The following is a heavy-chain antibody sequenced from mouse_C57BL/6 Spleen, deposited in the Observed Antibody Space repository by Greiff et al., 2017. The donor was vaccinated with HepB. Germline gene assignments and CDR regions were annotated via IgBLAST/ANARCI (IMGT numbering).Heavy chain of an antibody. D-gene: IGHD1-1*01. CDR1: GYTFTSYW. V-gene: IGHV1-64*01. J-gene: IGHJ2*01. Sequence: VQLKQPGAELVKPGASVKLSCKASGYTFTSYWMHWVKQRPGQGLEWIGMIHPNSGSTNYNEKFKSKATLTVDKSSSTAYMQLSSLTSEDSAVYYCARFTTVVVDYWGQGTTLTVSS. CDR3: ARFTTVVVDY. CDR2: IHPNSGST.